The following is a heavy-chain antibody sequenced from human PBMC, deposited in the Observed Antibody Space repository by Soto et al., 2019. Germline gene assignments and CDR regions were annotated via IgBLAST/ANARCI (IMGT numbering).Heavy chain of an antibody. CDR3: ARQGWLQSHFDY. CDR2: IYYSGST. J-gene: IGHJ4*02. Sequence: SETLSLTCTVSGGSVSSGSYYWSWIRQPPGKGLEWIGYIYYSGSTNYNPSLKSRVTISVDTSKNQFSLKLSSVTAADTAVYYCARQGWLQSHFDYWGQGTLVTVSS. D-gene: IGHD5-12*01. V-gene: IGHV4-61*01. CDR1: GGSVSSGSYY.